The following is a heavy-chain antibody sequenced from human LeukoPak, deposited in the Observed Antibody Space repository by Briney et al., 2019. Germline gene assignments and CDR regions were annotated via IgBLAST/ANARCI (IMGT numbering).Heavy chain of an antibody. Sequence: SETRSLTCTASGGSISRYYWSWIRQPPGKGLEWIGYIYYSGIANYNPSLKSRVTISVDTSKNQLSLKLSSVTAADTAVYYCARDGGLGGLFVWDYWGQGTLVTVSS. CDR3: ARDGGLGGLFVWDY. D-gene: IGHD3-16*01. V-gene: IGHV4-59*01. J-gene: IGHJ4*02. CDR2: IYYSGIA. CDR1: GGSISRYY.